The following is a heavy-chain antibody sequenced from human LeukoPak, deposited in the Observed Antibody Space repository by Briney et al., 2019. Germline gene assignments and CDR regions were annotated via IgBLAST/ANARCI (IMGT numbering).Heavy chain of an antibody. D-gene: IGHD5-18*01. J-gene: IGHJ4*02. V-gene: IGHV3-20*04. CDR2: INWNGGST. CDR1: GFTFDDYG. Sequence: GGSLRLSCAASGFTFDDYGMSWVRQAPGKGLEWVSGINWNGGSTAYADSVKGRFTISRDNAKNSLYLQTNILRAEDTALYYCAREYSYGLDCWGQGTLVTVSS. CDR3: AREYSYGLDC.